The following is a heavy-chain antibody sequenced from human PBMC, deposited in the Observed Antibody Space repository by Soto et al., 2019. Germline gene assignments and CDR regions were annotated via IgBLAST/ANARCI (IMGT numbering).Heavy chain of an antibody. J-gene: IGHJ6*02. CDR2: IYYSGST. V-gene: IGHV4-61*01. CDR3: ARERFATIFGVVTTYGMDV. Sequence: SETLSLTCTVSGGSVSSGSYYWSWIRQPPGKGLEWIGYIYYSGSTNYNPSLKSRVTISVDTSKNQFSLKLSSVTAADTAVYYCARERFATIFGVVTTYGMDVWGQGTTVTVSS. CDR1: GGSVSSGSYY. D-gene: IGHD3-3*01.